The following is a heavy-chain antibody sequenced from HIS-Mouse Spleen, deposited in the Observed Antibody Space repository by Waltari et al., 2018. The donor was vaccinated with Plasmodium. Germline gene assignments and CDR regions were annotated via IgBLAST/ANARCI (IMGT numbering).Heavy chain of an antibody. J-gene: IGHJ4*02. CDR2: IAYDGSNK. Sequence: QVQLVESGGGVVQPGRSLRLSCAASGFTFSSYGMHWVRQAPGKGLEWVAGIAYDGSNKYDADSVKGRFTISRDNSKNTLYLQMNSLRAEDTAVYYCAKDRRSSSWYVDYWGQGTLVTVSS. CDR1: GFTFSSYG. D-gene: IGHD6-13*01. V-gene: IGHV3-30*18. CDR3: AKDRRSSSWYVDY.